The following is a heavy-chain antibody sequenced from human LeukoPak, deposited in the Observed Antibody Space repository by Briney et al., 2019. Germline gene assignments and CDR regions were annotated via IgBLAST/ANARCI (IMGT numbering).Heavy chain of an antibody. V-gene: IGHV4-34*01. CDR2: INHSGST. Sequence: PSETLSLTCAVYGGSFSGYYWSWIRQPPGKGLEWIGEINHSGSTNYNPSLKSRVTISVDTSKNQFSLKLSSVTAADTAVYYCARGVAPDTVVVPAATFDYWGQGTLVTVSS. J-gene: IGHJ4*02. D-gene: IGHD2-2*01. CDR1: GGSFSGYY. CDR3: ARGVAPDTVVVPAATFDY.